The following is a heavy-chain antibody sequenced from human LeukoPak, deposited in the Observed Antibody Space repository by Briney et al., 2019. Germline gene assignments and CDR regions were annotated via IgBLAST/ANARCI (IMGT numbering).Heavy chain of an antibody. V-gene: IGHV1-46*01. CDR2: INPTGSST. D-gene: IGHD2-8*02. CDR1: GGTFSSYA. CDR3: AREESGGYFDY. Sequence: RGASVKVSCKACGGTFSSYAISWVRQDPGQGLEWMGLINPTGSSTNYAQKFRGRVTMTRDTSATTVYMELSSLRSEDTAVYYCAREESGGYFDYWGQGTLVTVSS. J-gene: IGHJ4*02.